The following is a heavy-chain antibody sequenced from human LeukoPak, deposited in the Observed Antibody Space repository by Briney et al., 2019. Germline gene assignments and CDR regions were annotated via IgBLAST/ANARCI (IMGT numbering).Heavy chain of an antibody. V-gene: IGHV1-18*01. CDR3: ARDQSQLRPPYYYYGMDV. D-gene: IGHD2-2*01. CDR2: ISAYNGNT. CDR1: GYTFTSYG. Sequence: ASVKVSCKASGYTFTSYGISWVRQAPGQGLEWMGWISAYNGNTNYAQKLQGRVTMTTDTSTSTAYMELRSLRSDDTAVYYCARDQSQLRPPYYYYGMDVWGQGTTVTVSS. J-gene: IGHJ6*02.